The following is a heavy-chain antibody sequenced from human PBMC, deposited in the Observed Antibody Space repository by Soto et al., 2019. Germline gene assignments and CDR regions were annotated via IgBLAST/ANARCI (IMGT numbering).Heavy chain of an antibody. CDR2: IIPIFGTA. Sequence: GASVKVSCKASGGTFSSYAISWVRQAPGQRLEWMGGIIPIFGTADYAQKFQGRVTITADESTSTAYMELSSLRSEDTAVYYCASHSGSSPEGRYYYGMDVWGQGTTVTVSS. CDR3: ASHSGSSPEGRYYYGMDV. CDR1: GGTFSSYA. D-gene: IGHD1-26*01. J-gene: IGHJ6*02. V-gene: IGHV1-69*13.